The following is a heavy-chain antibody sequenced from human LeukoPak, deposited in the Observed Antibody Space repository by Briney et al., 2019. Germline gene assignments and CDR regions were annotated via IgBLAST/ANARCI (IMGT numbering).Heavy chain of an antibody. CDR2: IYYSGST. J-gene: IGHJ3*02. CDR3: ARRSSSWYRDAFDI. D-gene: IGHD6-13*01. V-gene: IGHV4-59*07. CDR1: GGSISSYY. Sequence: PSDTLSLTCTVSGGSISSYYWSWLRQPPGKGLESIGYIYYSGSTNYNPSLKSRVTISVDTSKNHFSLKLSSVTAADTAVYYCARRSSSWYRDAFDIWGQGTMVTVSS.